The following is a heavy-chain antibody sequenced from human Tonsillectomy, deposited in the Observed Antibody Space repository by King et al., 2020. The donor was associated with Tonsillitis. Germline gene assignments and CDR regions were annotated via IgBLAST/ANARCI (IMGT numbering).Heavy chain of an antibody. CDR2: INPSGGST. CDR3: ARGTSSGYYYVDYYGMDV. J-gene: IGHJ6*02. V-gene: IGHV1-46*03. Sequence: QLVQSGAEVKKPGASVKVSCKASGYTFTSYYMHWVRQAPGQGLEWMGIINPSGGSTSYAQKFQGRVTMTRDTSTSTVYMELSSLRSEDTAVYYCARGTSSGYYYVDYYGMDVWGQGTTVTVSS. D-gene: IGHD3-22*01. CDR1: GYTFTSYY.